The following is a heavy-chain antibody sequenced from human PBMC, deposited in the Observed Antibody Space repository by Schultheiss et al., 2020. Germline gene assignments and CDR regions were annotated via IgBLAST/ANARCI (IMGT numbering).Heavy chain of an antibody. D-gene: IGHD2-8*02. CDR2: IKQDGSEK. J-gene: IGHJ5*02. Sequence: GGSLRLSCAASGFTFSSYGMHWVRQAPGKGLEWVANIKQDGSEKYYVDSVKGRFTISRDNAKDSLYLQMNSLRAEDTAVYYCASLVHVIEVPWGQGTLVTVSS. CDR1: GFTFSSYG. CDR3: ASLVHVIEVP. V-gene: IGHV3-7*03.